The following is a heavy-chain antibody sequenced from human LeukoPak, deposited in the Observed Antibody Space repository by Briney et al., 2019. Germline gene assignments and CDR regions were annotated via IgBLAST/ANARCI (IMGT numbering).Heavy chain of an antibody. Sequence: GGSLRLSCAASGFTFSSYWMSWVRQAPGKGLEWVSYISSSGSTIYYADSVKGRFTISRDNAKNSLYLQTNSLRAEDTAVYYCAELGITMIGGIWGKGTTVTISS. J-gene: IGHJ6*04. D-gene: IGHD3-10*02. CDR3: AELGITMIGGI. V-gene: IGHV3-48*04. CDR2: ISSSGSTI. CDR1: GFTFSSYW.